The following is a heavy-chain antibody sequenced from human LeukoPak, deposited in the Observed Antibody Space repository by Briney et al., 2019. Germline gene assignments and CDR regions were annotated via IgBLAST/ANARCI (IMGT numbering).Heavy chain of an antibody. CDR1: GFTFSSYG. Sequence: QPGRALRLSCTASGFTFSSYGMHWVRQAPGKGLEWVTVIWYDGINKYYVDSVKGRFTTSRDNSKNTLYLQMNSLRAEDAAVYYCAKWIFPSGDGYNPIDCWGQGTLVSVSS. CDR2: IWYDGINK. CDR3: AKWIFPSGDGYNPIDC. V-gene: IGHV3-33*06. J-gene: IGHJ4*02. D-gene: IGHD5-24*01.